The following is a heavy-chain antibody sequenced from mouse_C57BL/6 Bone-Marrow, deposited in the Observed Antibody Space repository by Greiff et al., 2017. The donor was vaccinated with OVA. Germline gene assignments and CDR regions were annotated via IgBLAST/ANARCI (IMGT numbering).Heavy chain of an antibody. CDR1: GYTFTSYW. D-gene: IGHD1-1*01. J-gene: IGHJ4*01. V-gene: IGHV1-64*01. CDR2: IHPNSGST. CDR3: ARGRRDYYGSSFAMDY. Sequence: VQPQQPGAELVKPGASVKLSCKASGYTFTSYWMHWVKQRPGQGLEWIGMIHPNSGSTNYNEKFKSKATLTVDKSSSTAYMQLSSLTSEDSAVYYCARGRRDYYGSSFAMDYWGQGTSVTVSS.